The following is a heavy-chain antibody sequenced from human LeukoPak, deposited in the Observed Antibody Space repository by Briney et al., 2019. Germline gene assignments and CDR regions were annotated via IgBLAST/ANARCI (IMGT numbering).Heavy chain of an antibody. V-gene: IGHV3-23*01. CDR3: AKGSGTTGTTHRPPDY. CDR1: GFTFSSYA. J-gene: IGHJ4*02. CDR2: ISGSGGST. D-gene: IGHD1-1*01. Sequence: PGGSLRLSCAASGFTFSSYAMSWVRQAPGKGLEWVSAISGSGGSTYYADSVKGRFTISRDNSKNTLYLHMNSLRAEDTAVYYCAKGSGTTGTTHRPPDYWGQGTLVTVSS.